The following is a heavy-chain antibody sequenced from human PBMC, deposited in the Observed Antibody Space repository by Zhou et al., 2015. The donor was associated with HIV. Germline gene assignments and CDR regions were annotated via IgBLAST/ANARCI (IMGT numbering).Heavy chain of an antibody. V-gene: IGHV1-69*04. CDR2: IIPILGIA. D-gene: IGHD3-22*01. J-gene: IGHJ5*02. CDR1: GYTFTSYG. CDR3: AREYSNYYDSSGYYCFDP. Sequence: QVQLVQSGAEVKKPGASVKVSCKASGYTFTSYGISWVRQAPGQGLEWMGRIIPILGIANYAQKFQGRVTITADKSTSTAYMELSSLRSEDTAVYYCAREYSNYYDSSGYYCFDPWGQGTLVTVSS.